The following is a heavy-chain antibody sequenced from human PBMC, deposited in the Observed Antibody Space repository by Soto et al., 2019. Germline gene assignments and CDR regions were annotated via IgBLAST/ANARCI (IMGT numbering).Heavy chain of an antibody. CDR1: GFTFNNYA. D-gene: IGHD4-17*01. CDR3: GKDPNGDYVGGFEF. Sequence: TGGSLRLSCAASGFTFNNYAMSWVRQAPGKGLEWVSGISASGSRTFYADSVKGRFTVSRDFSKNTLSLQMDSLRVEDTAVYFCGKDPNGDYVGGFEFWGPGTMVTVSS. J-gene: IGHJ3*01. CDR2: ISASGSRT. V-gene: IGHV3-23*01.